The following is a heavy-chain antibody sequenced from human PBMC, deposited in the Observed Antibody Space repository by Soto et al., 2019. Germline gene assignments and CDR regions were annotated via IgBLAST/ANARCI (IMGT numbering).Heavy chain of an antibody. D-gene: IGHD2-8*01. V-gene: IGHV3-23*01. CDR1: GFTVNSHA. CDR3: TKSRRGILMVYGFGGMDV. Sequence: GVLRLSCXASGFTVNSHAMSWIRQAPGKGLEWVASISGSGDGTYYGDSVKGRFTISRDSSSSTLYLQMNNLRGEDTAVYFCTKSRRGILMVYGFGGMDVWGQGTTVIVSS. CDR2: ISGSGDGT. J-gene: IGHJ6*02.